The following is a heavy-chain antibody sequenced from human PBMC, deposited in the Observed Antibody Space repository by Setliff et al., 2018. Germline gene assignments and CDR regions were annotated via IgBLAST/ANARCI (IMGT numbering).Heavy chain of an antibody. CDR2: IFTSGST. CDR3: ARAFTYYNFWSGYGYGMDV. J-gene: IGHJ6*02. D-gene: IGHD3-3*01. CDR1: GGSISSGTYY. Sequence: PSETLSLTCTVSGGSISSGTYYWSWIRRPAGKGLEWIGRIFTSGSTNYNPSLKSRVTISVDTSKNQFSLNLSSVTAADTAVYYCARAFTYYNFWSGYGYGMDVWGQGTTVTVSS. V-gene: IGHV4-61*02.